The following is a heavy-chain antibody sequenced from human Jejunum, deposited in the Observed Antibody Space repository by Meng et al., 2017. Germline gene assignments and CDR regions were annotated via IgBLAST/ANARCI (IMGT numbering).Heavy chain of an antibody. Sequence: QVQLVQSGAEGQKPGASVKVSCKASGYTFTGQYIHGVRQAPGEGLDWMGWVNPSNGDTKYAQKFQGRVAMTTDTSINTVYMELNSLTSDDTALYYCTRSHYFDYWGQGTLVTVSS. V-gene: IGHV1-2*02. CDR2: VNPSNGDT. J-gene: IGHJ4*02. CDR1: GYTFTGQY. CDR3: TRSHYFDY.